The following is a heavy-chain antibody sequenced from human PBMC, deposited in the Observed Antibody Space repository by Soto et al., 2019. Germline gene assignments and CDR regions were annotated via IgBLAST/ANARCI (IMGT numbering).Heavy chain of an antibody. V-gene: IGHV3-30-3*01. Sequence: GGSLRLSCAASGFTFSSYAMHWVRQAPGKGLEWVAVISYDGSNKYYADSVKGRFTISRDNSKNTLYLQMNSLRAEDTAVYYCARGPAADTGMFDPWGQGTLVTVSS. D-gene: IGHD6-13*01. CDR2: ISYDGSNK. CDR3: ARGPAADTGMFDP. CDR1: GFTFSSYA. J-gene: IGHJ5*02.